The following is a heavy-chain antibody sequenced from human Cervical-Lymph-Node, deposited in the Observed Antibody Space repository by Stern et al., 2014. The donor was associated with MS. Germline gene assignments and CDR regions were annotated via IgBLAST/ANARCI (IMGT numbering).Heavy chain of an antibody. CDR1: GFTFSSYG. CDR3: AILGPSGSYGY. D-gene: IGHD1-26*01. V-gene: IGHV3-33*01. CDR2: IWYDGSNK. J-gene: IGHJ4*02. Sequence: VQLVESGGGVVQPVRSLRLSCAASGFTFSSYGMHWVRQAPGKGLEWVAVIWYDGSNKYYADSVKGRFTISRDNSKNTLYLQMNSLRAEDTAVYYCAILGPSGSYGYWGQGTLVTVSS.